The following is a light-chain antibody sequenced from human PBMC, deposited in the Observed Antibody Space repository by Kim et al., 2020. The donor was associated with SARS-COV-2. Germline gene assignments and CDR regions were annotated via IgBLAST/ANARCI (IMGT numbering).Light chain of an antibody. CDR3: NSRDSSGNHYV. V-gene: IGLV3-19*01. Sequence: ALGQTVRITCQGDSLTTYFSTWYQQKPGQAPVLVIYGKNNRPSGIPDRFSGSSSGNTASLTITGAQAEDEADYYCNSRDSSGNHYVFGTGTKLTVL. CDR1: SLTTYF. CDR2: GKN. J-gene: IGLJ1*01.